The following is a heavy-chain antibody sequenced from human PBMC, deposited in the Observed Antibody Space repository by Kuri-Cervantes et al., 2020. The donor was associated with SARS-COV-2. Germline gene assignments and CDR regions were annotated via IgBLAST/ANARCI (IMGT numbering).Heavy chain of an antibody. CDR1: GFTFSNYG. CDR3: AREIITIFGVNFDY. V-gene: IGHV3-48*04. J-gene: IGHJ4*02. Sequence: GGSLRLSCAVSGFTFSNYGMNWVRQAPGKGLEWVAHINSISSNIGYADSVKGRFTISRDNAKNSLYLQMNSLRADDTALYYCAREIITIFGVNFDYWGQGTLVTVSS. CDR2: INSISSNI. D-gene: IGHD3-3*01.